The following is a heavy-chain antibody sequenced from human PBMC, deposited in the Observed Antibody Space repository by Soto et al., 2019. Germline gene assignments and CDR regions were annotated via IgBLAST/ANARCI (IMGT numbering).Heavy chain of an antibody. J-gene: IGHJ6*02. Sequence: QVQVVQSGAEVKKPGASVKVSCKASGYTFTSYDINWVRQATGQGLVWMGWMNPNSGNTGYAQKFQGRVTMTRNTSISTAYMELSSLRSEDTAVYYCARGGVLWFGELPYYYYYYGMDVWGQGTTVTVSS. CDR1: GYTFTSYD. D-gene: IGHD3-10*01. V-gene: IGHV1-8*01. CDR3: ARGGVLWFGELPYYYYYYGMDV. CDR2: MNPNSGNT.